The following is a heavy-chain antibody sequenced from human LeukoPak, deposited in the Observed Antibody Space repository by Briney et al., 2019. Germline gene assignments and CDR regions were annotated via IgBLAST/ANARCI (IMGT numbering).Heavy chain of an antibody. CDR3: AKGIYSSGWSYFYY. V-gene: IGHV3-23*01. CDR2: LSGSGITT. Sequence: GGSLRLSCAASGFTFSNSAMSWVRQAPGKGLEWVSTLSGSGITTYYADSVKGRFTISRDNSKNTLYLQMNSLRAEDTAVYYCAKGIYSSGWSYFYYWDHGTLVTVSS. D-gene: IGHD6-19*01. CDR1: GFTFSNSA. J-gene: IGHJ4*01.